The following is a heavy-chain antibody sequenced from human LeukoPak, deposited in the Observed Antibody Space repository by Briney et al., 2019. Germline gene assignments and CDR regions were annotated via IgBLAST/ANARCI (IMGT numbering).Heavy chain of an antibody. J-gene: IGHJ5*02. CDR2: IIPIFGTA. CDR1: GGTFSSYA. CDR3: ARDIGVSGTNWFDP. D-gene: IGHD1-26*01. V-gene: IGHV1-69*01. Sequence: SVKVSCKASGGTFSSYAISWVRQAPGLGLEWMGGIIPIFGTANYAQKFQGRVTITADESTSTAYMELSSLRSEDTAVYYCARDIGVSGTNWFDPWGQGTLVTVSS.